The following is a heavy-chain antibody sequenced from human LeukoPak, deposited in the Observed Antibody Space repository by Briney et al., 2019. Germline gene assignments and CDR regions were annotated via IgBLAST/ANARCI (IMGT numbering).Heavy chain of an antibody. D-gene: IGHD6-13*01. J-gene: IGHJ4*02. CDR2: TYYRSKWYN. CDR3: ARGWEPYSSSLDY. CDR1: GHRDAINSAA. V-gene: IGHV6-1*01. Sequence: SQTRSRICALSGHRDAINSAAWNWIMQSPSILLQWLRRTYYRSKWYNDYAVSVKSRITINPDTSKNQFSLQLNSVTPEDTAVYYCARGWEPYSSSLDYWGQGTRVTVSS.